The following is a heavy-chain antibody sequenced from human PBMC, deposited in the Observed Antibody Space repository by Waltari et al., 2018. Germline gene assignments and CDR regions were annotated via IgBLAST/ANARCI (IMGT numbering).Heavy chain of an antibody. Sequence: QVQLQESGPGLVKPPGTLSSTCAASGGSTSSSNWWSWVGQPRGKGLEWIGEIYHSGSTNYNPSLKRRVTISVDKSKNQFSLKLSSVTAADTAVYYCASLGYEGGYFDYWGQGTLVTVSS. CDR2: IYHSGST. CDR3: ASLGYEGGYFDY. CDR1: GGSTSSSNW. D-gene: IGHD6-13*01. V-gene: IGHV4-4*03. J-gene: IGHJ4*02.